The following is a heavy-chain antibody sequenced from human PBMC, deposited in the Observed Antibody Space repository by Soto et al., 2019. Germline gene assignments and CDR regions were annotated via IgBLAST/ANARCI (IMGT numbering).Heavy chain of an antibody. CDR2: INTYNGNT. Sequence: QVQLVQSGAEVKKPGASVKVSCKASGYTFSNYGITWVRQAPGQGLEWMGWINTYNGNTNYAQKVQGRVTMTADTSTSTVYMELRSLTSDDSAVYYCARAQTPTESDPWGQGTLVTVSS. D-gene: IGHD4-4*01. CDR3: ARAQTPTESDP. V-gene: IGHV1-18*01. CDR1: GYTFSNYG. J-gene: IGHJ5*02.